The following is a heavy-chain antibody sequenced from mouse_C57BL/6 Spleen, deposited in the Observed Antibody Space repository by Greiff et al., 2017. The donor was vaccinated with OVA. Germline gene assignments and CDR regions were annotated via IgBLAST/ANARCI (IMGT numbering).Heavy chain of an antibody. V-gene: IGHV1-53*01. J-gene: IGHJ3*01. CDR2: INPSNGGT. CDR3: ARGDGYYVRAWFAY. D-gene: IGHD2-3*01. CDR1: GYTFTSYW. Sequence: QVQLKQPGTELVKPGASVKLSCKASGYTFTSYWMHWVKQRPGQGLEWIGNINPSNGGTNYNEKFKSKATLTVDKSSSTAYMQLSSLTSEDSAVYYCARGDGYYVRAWFAYWGQGTLVTVSA.